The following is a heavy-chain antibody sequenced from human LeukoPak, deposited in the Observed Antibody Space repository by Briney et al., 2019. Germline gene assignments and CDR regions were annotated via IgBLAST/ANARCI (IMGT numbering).Heavy chain of an antibody. D-gene: IGHD3-16*01. Sequence: PGGSLRLSCAASGFTFSSYAMSWVRQAPGKGLEWVSAISGSGGSTYYADSVKGRFTISRDNSKNTLYLQMNSLRAEDTAVYYCATLLGSHTFSWYFDLWGRGTLVTVSS. CDR2: ISGSGGST. CDR1: GFTFSSYA. V-gene: IGHV3-23*01. J-gene: IGHJ2*01. CDR3: ATLLGSHTFSWYFDL.